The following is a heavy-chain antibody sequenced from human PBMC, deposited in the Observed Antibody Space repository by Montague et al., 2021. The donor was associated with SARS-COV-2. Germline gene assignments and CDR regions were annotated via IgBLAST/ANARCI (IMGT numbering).Heavy chain of an antibody. V-gene: IGHV3-7*01. CDR2: VKQDGSEK. CDR3: ARVPSSSWYFEY. D-gene: IGHD6-13*01. J-gene: IGHJ4*02. CDR1: GFSFSSYW. Sequence: SLRLPCAASGFSFSSYWMSWVRQAPGKGLEWVANVKQDGSEKYYVDSVKGRFTISRDNAKHSLYLQMSSLRAEDTAVYYCARVPSSSWYFEYWGQGTLVTVSS.